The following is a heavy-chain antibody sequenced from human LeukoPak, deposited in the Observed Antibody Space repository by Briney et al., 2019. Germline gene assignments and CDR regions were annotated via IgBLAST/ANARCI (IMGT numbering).Heavy chain of an antibody. CDR3: ASVGGYGYDPFDY. D-gene: IGHD5-12*01. CDR1: GFTFSSYA. CDR2: ISYDGSNK. Sequence: GGSLRLSCAASGFTFSSYAMHWVRQAPGKGLEWVAVISYDGSNKYYADSVKGRFTISRDNSKNTLYLRMNSLRAEDTAVYYCASVGGYGYDPFDYWGQGTLVTVSS. V-gene: IGHV3-30*04. J-gene: IGHJ4*02.